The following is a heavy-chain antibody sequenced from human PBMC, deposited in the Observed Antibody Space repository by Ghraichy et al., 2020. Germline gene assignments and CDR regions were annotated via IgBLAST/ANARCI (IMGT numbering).Heavy chain of an antibody. CDR2: INHSGST. Sequence: SQTLSHTCAVYGGSFSGYYWSWIRQPPGKGLEWIGEINHSGSTNYNPSLKSRVTISVDTSKNQFSLKLSSVTAADTAVYYCARERGRNYYSRNGMDVWGQGTTVTVSS. D-gene: IGHD3-22*01. J-gene: IGHJ6*02. V-gene: IGHV4-34*01. CDR1: GGSFSGYY. CDR3: ARERGRNYYSRNGMDV.